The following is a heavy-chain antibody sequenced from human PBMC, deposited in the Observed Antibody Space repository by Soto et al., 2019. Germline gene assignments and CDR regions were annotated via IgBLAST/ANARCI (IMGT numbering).Heavy chain of an antibody. CDR1: GYTFTSYG. V-gene: IGHV1-18*01. CDR2: ISAYNGNT. CDR3: ARAEYYDILTGYYNYYYMDV. Sequence: QVQLVQSGAEVKKPGASVKVPCKASGYTFTSYGISWVRQAPGQGLEWMGWISAYNGNTNYAQKLQGRVTMTTDTSTSTAYMELRSLRSDDTAVYYCARAEYYDILTGYYNYYYMDVWGKGTTVTVSS. D-gene: IGHD3-9*01. J-gene: IGHJ6*03.